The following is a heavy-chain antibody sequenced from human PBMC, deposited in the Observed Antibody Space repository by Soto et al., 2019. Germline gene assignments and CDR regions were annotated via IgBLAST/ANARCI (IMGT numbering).Heavy chain of an antibody. CDR3: ARGLRSTFGGVIVSFDY. CDR1: GGSISSGGYS. CDR2: IYHSGST. Sequence: QLQLQESGSGLVKPSQTLSLTCAVSGGSISSGGYSWSWIRQPPGKGLEWIGYIYHSGSTYYNPYLKSRVTISVDRSKNQFSLKLSSVTAADTAVYYCARGLRSTFGGVIVSFDYWGQGTLVTVSS. D-gene: IGHD3-16*02. J-gene: IGHJ4*02. V-gene: IGHV4-30-2*01.